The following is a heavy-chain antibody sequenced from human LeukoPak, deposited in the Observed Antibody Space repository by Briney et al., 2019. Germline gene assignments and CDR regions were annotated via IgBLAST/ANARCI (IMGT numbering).Heavy chain of an antibody. D-gene: IGHD6-13*01. V-gene: IGHV3-30*03. Sequence: AGGSLRLSCAASGFTFSSYGMHWVRQAPGKGLERVAVISYDGSNKYYADSVKGRFTISRDNSKNTLYLQMNSLRAEDPAVYYCARDIWSSWRAAGKFDYWGQGTLVTVSS. CDR3: ARDIWSSWRAAGKFDY. CDR2: ISYDGSNK. CDR1: GFTFSSYG. J-gene: IGHJ4*02.